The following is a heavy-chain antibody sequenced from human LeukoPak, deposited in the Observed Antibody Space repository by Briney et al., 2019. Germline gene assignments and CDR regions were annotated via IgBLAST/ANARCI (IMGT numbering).Heavy chain of an antibody. D-gene: IGHD3-10*01. CDR3: ARDMTELP. CDR2: IKQDGSEK. Sequence: GGSLRLSCAASGFTYISYWMSWVRQAPGKGLEWVANIKQDGSEKYYVDSVKGRFTISRDNAKNSLYLQMSTLRADATAVYYCARDMTELPWGQGTLVTASS. V-gene: IGHV3-7*01. CDR1: GFTYISYW. J-gene: IGHJ4*02.